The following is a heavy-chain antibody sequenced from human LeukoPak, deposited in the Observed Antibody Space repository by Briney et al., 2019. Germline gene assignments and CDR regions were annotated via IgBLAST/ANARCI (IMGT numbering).Heavy chain of an antibody. CDR3: ARDRNGSGSSLFDY. J-gene: IGHJ4*02. CDR1: GFTVSSNY. Sequence: GGSLRLSCAASGFTVSSNYMSWVRQAPGKGLERVSVIYSGGSTYYADSVKGRFTISRDDSKNTLYLQMNSLRAKDTAVYYCARDRNGSGSSLFDYWGQGTLVTVSS. V-gene: IGHV3-66*01. CDR2: IYSGGST. D-gene: IGHD3-10*01.